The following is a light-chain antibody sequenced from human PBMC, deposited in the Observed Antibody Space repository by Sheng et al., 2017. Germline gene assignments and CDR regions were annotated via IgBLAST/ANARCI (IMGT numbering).Light chain of an antibody. CDR2: DDS. CDR1: NIGSKT. J-gene: IGLJ2*01. Sequence: SYELTQAPSVSMAPGQTARITCGGHNIGSKTVHWYQQRPGQAPVLVVYDDSDRPSGISERFSGSNSGKTATLTISRVEAGDEADYYCQVWDNSSENVVIGGGTKLSVL. V-gene: IGLV3-21*02. CDR3: QVWDNSSENVV.